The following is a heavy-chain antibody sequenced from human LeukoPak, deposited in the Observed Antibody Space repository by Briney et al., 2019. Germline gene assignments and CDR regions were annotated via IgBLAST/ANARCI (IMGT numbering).Heavy chain of an antibody. Sequence: SGTLSLTCAVSGGSISSSNWWSWVRQPPGKGLGWIGEIYHSGSTNYNPSLKSRVTISVDKSKNQFSRKLSSVTAADTAVYYCARRVVGSYFMVRNFWGQGTLVTVSS. CDR3: ARRVVGSYFMVRNF. D-gene: IGHD3-10*01. V-gene: IGHV4-4*02. CDR2: IYHSGST. CDR1: GGSISSSNW. J-gene: IGHJ4*02.